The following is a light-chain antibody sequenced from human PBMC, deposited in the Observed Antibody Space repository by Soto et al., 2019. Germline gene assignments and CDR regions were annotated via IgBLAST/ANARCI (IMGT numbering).Light chain of an antibody. CDR1: QTTNTW. V-gene: IGKV1-5*01. J-gene: IGKJ2*01. Sequence: DIQMTQCPSTLSASVGDRVTITCRASQTTNTWLAWYQQKPGTAPKLLIYDASSLEGGVPSRFSASGSGTEFTLTISSLQPDDLATYYCQQYISYPYTFGQGTKVEIK. CDR3: QQYISYPYT. CDR2: DAS.